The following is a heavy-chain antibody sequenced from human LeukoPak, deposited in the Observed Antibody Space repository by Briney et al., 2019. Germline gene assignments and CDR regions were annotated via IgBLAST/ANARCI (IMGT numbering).Heavy chain of an antibody. J-gene: IGHJ4*02. V-gene: IGHV1-2*02. CDR3: ARGPSRAAAGPTGFDY. Sequence: GASVKVSCKPSGYTFTGYYMHWVRQAPGQGLEWMGWINPNSGGTNYAQKFQGRVTMTRDTSISTAYMELSRLRSDDTAVYYCARGPSRAAAGPTGFDYWGQGTLVTVSS. D-gene: IGHD6-13*01. CDR2: INPNSGGT. CDR1: GYTFTGYY.